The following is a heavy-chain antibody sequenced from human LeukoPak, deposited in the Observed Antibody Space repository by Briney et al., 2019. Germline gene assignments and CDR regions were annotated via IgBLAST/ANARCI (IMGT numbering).Heavy chain of an antibody. D-gene: IGHD3-10*01. CDR2: IYYSGST. CDR3: ARVSEGRGDAYYYYYMDV. Sequence: SETLSLTCTVSGDSISSYYWSRIRQPPGKGLEWIGYIYYSGSTNYNPSLKSRVTISVDTSKNQFSLKLSSVTAADTAVYYCARVSEGRGDAYYYYYMDVWGKGTTVTVSS. J-gene: IGHJ6*03. V-gene: IGHV4-59*01. CDR1: GDSISSYY.